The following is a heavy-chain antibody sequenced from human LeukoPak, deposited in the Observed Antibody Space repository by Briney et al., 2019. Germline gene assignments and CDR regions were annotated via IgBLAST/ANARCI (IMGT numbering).Heavy chain of an antibody. V-gene: IGHV3-48*02. J-gene: IGHJ5*02. CDR3: ARDSRGYSYGSSSWFDP. D-gene: IGHD5-18*01. Sequence: PGGSLRLSCAASGFTFSSYSMNWVRQAPGKGLEWVSYISSSSSTIYYADSVKGRFTISRDNAKNSLYLQMNSLRDEDTAVYYCARDSRGYSYGSSSWFDPWGQGTLVTVSS. CDR1: GFTFSSYS. CDR2: ISSSSSTI.